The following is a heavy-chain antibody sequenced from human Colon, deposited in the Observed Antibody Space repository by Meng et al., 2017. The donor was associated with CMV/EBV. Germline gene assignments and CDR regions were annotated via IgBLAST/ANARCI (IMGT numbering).Heavy chain of an antibody. Sequence: VPPVQSGAEVKQSGASVKVSCKTSGYTFPGYYMHWVRQAPGQGLEWMGWINPNSGGTNYAQKFQGRVTMTRDTSISTAYMELSRLRSDDTAVYYCARDLRVWFGEFKNWGQGTLVTVSS. CDR2: INPNSGGT. CDR3: ARDLRVWFGEFKN. D-gene: IGHD3-10*01. CDR1: GYTFPGYY. V-gene: IGHV1-2*02. J-gene: IGHJ4*02.